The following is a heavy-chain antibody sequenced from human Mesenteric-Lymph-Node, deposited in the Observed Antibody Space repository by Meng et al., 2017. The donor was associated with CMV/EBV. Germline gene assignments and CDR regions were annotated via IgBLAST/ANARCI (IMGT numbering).Heavy chain of an antibody. CDR3: ARSIVGATYYFDY. CDR1: GYTLTDYY. J-gene: IGHJ4*02. V-gene: IGHV1-46*01. D-gene: IGHD1-26*01. Sequence: ASVKVSCKASGYTLTDYYMHWVRQAPGQGLEWMGIINPSGGRSTYAQKFQGRVTMTRDTSTSTVYMELSSLRSEDTAVYYCARSIVGATYYFDYWGQGTLVTVSS. CDR2: INPSGGRS.